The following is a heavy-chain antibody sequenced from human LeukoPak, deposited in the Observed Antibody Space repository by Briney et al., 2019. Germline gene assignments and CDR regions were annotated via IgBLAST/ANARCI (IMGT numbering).Heavy chain of an antibody. Sequence: ASVKVSCKASGYTFTSYDINWVRQATGQGLEWMGWMNPNSGNTGYAQKFQGRVTMTRNTSISTAYMELSSLRSEDTAVYYCASLYCSSTTCYYNWFDPWGQGTLVTVPS. V-gene: IGHV1-8*01. D-gene: IGHD2-2*01. CDR3: ASLYCSSTTCYYNWFDP. CDR2: MNPNSGNT. J-gene: IGHJ5*02. CDR1: GYTFTSYD.